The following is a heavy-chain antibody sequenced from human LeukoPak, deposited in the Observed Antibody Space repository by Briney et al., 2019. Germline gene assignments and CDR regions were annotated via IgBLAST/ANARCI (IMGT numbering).Heavy chain of an antibody. CDR3: ARFGSGWHYFDY. Sequence: PSETLSLTCAVYGGSFSGYYWSWIRQPPGKGLEWIGEINHSGSTNYNPSLKSRVTISVDTSKNQSSLKLSSVTAADTAVYYCARFGSGWHYFDYWGQGTLVTVSS. V-gene: IGHV4-34*01. CDR1: GGSFSGYY. D-gene: IGHD6-19*01. CDR2: INHSGST. J-gene: IGHJ4*02.